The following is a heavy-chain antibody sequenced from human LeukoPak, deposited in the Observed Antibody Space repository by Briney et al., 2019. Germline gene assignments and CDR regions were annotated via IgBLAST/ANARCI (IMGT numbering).Heavy chain of an antibody. CDR2: IYHSGST. V-gene: IGHV4-38-2*02. D-gene: IGHD3/OR15-3a*01. CDR3: ARDDETDLWTGPSFDP. Sequence: SETLSLTCTVSGYSISSGYYWGWIRQPPGKGLEWIGSIYHSGSTYYNPSLKSRVTISVDTSKNQFSLKLSSVTAADTAVYYCARDDETDLWTGPSFDPWGQGTLVTVSS. J-gene: IGHJ5*02. CDR1: GYSISSGYY.